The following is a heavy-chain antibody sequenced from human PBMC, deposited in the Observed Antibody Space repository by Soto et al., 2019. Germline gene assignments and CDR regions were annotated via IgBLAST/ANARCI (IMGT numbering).Heavy chain of an antibody. J-gene: IGHJ4*02. Sequence: GGSLRLSCAASGFTFSDYYMSWIRQAPGKGLEWVSYISSSGSTIYYADSVKDRFTISRDNAKNSLYLQMNSLRAEDTAVYYCARVHYSSSWYFDYWGQGTLVTVSS. CDR3: ARVHYSSSWYFDY. CDR2: ISSSGSTI. CDR1: GFTFSDYY. V-gene: IGHV3-11*01. D-gene: IGHD6-13*01.